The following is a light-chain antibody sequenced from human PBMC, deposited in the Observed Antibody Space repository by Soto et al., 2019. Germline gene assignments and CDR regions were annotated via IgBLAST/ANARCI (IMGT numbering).Light chain of an antibody. CDR2: EVS. CDR3: CSYAGSSLGV. J-gene: IGLJ1*01. Sequence: TQPASVSGSPGQSITISCTGTSSDVGSYNLVSWYQQHPGKAPKLMIYEVSKRPSGVSNRFSGSKSGNTASLTISGLQAEDEADYYCCSYAGSSLGVFGTGTKLTVL. CDR1: SSDVGSYNL. V-gene: IGLV2-23*02.